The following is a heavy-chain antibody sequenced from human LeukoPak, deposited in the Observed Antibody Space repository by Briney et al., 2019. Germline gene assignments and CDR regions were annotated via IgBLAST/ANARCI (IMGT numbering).Heavy chain of an antibody. CDR2: IKQDGSEK. V-gene: IGHV3-7*01. Sequence: GGSLRLSCAASRFTFSSSWMSWVRQAPGKGLECVANIKQDGSEKNYVGSVKGRFTISRDNAKNSLYLQMNSLRAEDTAVYYCTPYSSSSGSFQHWGQGTLVTVSS. D-gene: IGHD6-6*01. CDR3: TPYSSSSGSFQH. CDR1: RFTFSSSW. J-gene: IGHJ1*01.